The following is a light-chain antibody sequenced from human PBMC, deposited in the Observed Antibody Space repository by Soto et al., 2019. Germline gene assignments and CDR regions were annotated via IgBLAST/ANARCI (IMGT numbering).Light chain of an antibody. V-gene: IGKV1-5*03. J-gene: IGKJ4*01. CDR2: KAS. CDR3: QQYNSYSPVLT. CDR1: QSISSW. Sequence: DIQMTQSPSTLSASVGDRVTITCRASQSISSWLAWYQQKPGKAPKLLIYKASSLESGVPSRFSGSGSGKEFTLPISSPQPDDFATYYCQQYNSYSPVLTFGGGTKVEIK.